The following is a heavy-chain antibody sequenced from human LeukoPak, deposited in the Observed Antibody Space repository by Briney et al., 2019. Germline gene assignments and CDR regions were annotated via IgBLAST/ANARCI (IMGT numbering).Heavy chain of an antibody. CDR2: INPNSGGT. D-gene: IGHD2-21*01. Sequence: GASVKVSCKASGYTFTGYYMHWVRQAPGQGLEWMGWINPNSGGTNYAQKFQGRVTMTRDTSISTAYMELSRLRSDDTAVYYCARVISDAGFIRSDHFDYWGQGTLVTVSS. V-gene: IGHV1-2*02. CDR1: GYTFTGYY. J-gene: IGHJ4*02. CDR3: ARVISDAGFIRSDHFDY.